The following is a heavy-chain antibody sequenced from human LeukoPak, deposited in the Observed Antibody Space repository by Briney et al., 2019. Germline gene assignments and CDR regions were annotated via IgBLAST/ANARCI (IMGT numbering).Heavy chain of an antibody. CDR2: ISSSGSTI. V-gene: IGHV3-11*01. CDR3: ARVGDTAMALHYFDY. CDR1: GFTFSDYY. J-gene: IGHJ4*02. Sequence: GGSLRLSCAASGFTFSDYYMSWIRQAPGKGLEWVSYISSSGSTIYYADSVKGRFTISRDNAKNSLYLQMNSLRAEDTAVYYCARVGDTAMALHYFDYWGQGTLVTVSS. D-gene: IGHD5-18*01.